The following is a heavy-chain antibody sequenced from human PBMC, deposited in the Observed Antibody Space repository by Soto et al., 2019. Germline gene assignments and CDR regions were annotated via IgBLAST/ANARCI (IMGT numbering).Heavy chain of an antibody. CDR1: SASIISEQR. V-gene: IGHV4-4*02. CDR2: IHHSGST. CDR3: AKSFGWDAIDQ. J-gene: IGHJ4*02. Sequence: QMQLQESGPGLVKPSETLSLTCAVSSASIISEQRWSWVRQPPGKGLEGIGEIHHSGSTNNNPSLRSRVTMSVAKSKNQFSPNLNSVTAAATAVYYCAKSFGWDAIDQWGQGTLVIVSS. D-gene: IGHD6-19*01.